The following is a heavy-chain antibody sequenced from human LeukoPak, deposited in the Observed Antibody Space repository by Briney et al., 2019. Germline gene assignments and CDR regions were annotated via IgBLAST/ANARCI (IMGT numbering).Heavy chain of an antibody. CDR1: GFTFSSYS. J-gene: IGHJ4*02. Sequence: GGSLRLSCAASGFTFSSYSMDWVRQAPGKGLEWVSSISSSSSYIYYADSVKGRFTISRDNAKNSLYLQMNSLRAEDTAVYYCARAEGYDFWSGPNDWGQGTLVTVSS. V-gene: IGHV3-21*01. CDR2: ISSSSSYI. D-gene: IGHD3-3*01. CDR3: ARAEGYDFWSGPND.